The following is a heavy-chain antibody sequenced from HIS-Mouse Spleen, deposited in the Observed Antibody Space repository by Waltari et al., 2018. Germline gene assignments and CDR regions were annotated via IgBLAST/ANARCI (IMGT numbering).Heavy chain of an antibody. D-gene: IGHD5-12*01. CDR3: ARDPSGYDNH. Sequence: EVQLVESGGGLVKPGGSLRLSCAASGFTFSSYSMNWVRPAPGTVLEWVSSISSSSSYLYYADSVKGRFTISRDNAKNSLYLQMNSLRAEDTAVYYCARDPSGYDNHWGQGTLVTVSS. J-gene: IGHJ5*02. CDR2: ISSSSSYL. CDR1: GFTFSSYS. V-gene: IGHV3-21*01.